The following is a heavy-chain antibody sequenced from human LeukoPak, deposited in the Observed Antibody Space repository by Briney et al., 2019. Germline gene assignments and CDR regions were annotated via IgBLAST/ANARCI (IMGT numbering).Heavy chain of an antibody. Sequence: SETLSLTCTVSGGSISSGDYYWGWIRQPPGKGLEWIGYIYYCGSTYYNPSLKSRVTISVDTSKNQFSLKLSSVTAADTAVYYCARSTITMVRGVIIPNWFDPWGQGTLVTVSS. CDR2: IYYCGST. J-gene: IGHJ5*02. CDR1: GGSISSGDYY. D-gene: IGHD3-10*01. CDR3: ARSTITMVRGVIIPNWFDP. V-gene: IGHV4-30-4*01.